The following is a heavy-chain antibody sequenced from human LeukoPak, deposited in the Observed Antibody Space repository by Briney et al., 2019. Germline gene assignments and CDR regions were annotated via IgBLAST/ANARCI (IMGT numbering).Heavy chain of an antibody. Sequence: SETLSLTCTVSGGSISSGDYYWSWIRQPPGKGLEWIGYIYYSGSTYYNPSLKSRVTISVDTSKNQFSLKLSSVTAADTAVYYCARVVFPVGSGWSLGYFDYWGQGTLVTVSS. V-gene: IGHV4-30-4*01. D-gene: IGHD3-22*01. CDR3: ARVVFPVGSGWSLGYFDY. J-gene: IGHJ4*02. CDR1: GGSISSGDYY. CDR2: IYYSGST.